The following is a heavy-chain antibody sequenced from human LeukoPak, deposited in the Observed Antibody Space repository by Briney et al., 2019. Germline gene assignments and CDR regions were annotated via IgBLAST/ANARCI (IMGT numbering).Heavy chain of an antibody. CDR2: INPNSGGT. D-gene: IGHD2-2*01. CDR1: GSTSTGYY. V-gene: IGHV1-2*02. Sequence: ASVKVSCKASGSTSTGYYMHWVRQAPGQGLEWMGWINPNSGGTDYALKFQGRVTMTRDTSLSTAYMELSRLRSDDTAVYYCTRATSVVVPVADHYYYGMDVWGQGTTVTVSS. CDR3: TRATSVVVPVADHYYYGMDV. J-gene: IGHJ6*02.